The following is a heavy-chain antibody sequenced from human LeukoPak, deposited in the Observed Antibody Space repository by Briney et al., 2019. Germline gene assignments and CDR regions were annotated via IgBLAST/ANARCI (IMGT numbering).Heavy chain of an antibody. Sequence: ASVKVSCKAYDYTFTSHGISCVRQVPGQGLEWMGGISTYNGNTNYAQKLQGRVSMTTDTSTSTAYMDLRSLRSDDTAVYYCARDLRYSSGWSASGMDVWGKGTTVTISS. CDR1: DYTFTSHG. J-gene: IGHJ6*03. V-gene: IGHV1-18*01. CDR3: ARDLRYSSGWSASGMDV. CDR2: ISTYNGNT. D-gene: IGHD6-19*01.